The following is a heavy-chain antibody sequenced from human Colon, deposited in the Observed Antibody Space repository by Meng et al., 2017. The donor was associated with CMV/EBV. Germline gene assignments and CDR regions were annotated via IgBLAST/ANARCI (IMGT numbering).Heavy chain of an antibody. V-gene: IGHV3-23*01. CDR3: AKDRSSGWSYDS. CDR2: ISGSGGTT. D-gene: IGHD6-19*01. Sequence: GGSLRLSCVGSGFSFSDYALSWVRQAPGKRLEWVSTISGSGGTTYYADSVKGRFTIARDNSKNMLYLQMNSLRAEDTAVYFCAKDRSSGWSYDSWGQGTLVTVSS. J-gene: IGHJ5*02. CDR1: GFSFSDYA.